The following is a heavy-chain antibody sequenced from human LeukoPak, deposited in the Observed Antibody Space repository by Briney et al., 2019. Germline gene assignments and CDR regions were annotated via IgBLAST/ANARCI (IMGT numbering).Heavy chain of an antibody. Sequence: GGSLRLSCAASGFTFTSYVMTWVRQAPGRGLEWVSSISGSGSGTYYADSVKGRFTISRDNSKNTLYLQMNSLRAEDTAIYYCTEGFSTTDYGIDYWGQGTLVTVSS. V-gene: IGHV3-23*01. J-gene: IGHJ4*02. CDR2: ISGSGSGT. D-gene: IGHD3-16*01. CDR3: TEGFSTTDYGIDY. CDR1: GFTFTSYV.